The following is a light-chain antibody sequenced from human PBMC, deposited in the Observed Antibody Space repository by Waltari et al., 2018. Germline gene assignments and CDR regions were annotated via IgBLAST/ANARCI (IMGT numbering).Light chain of an antibody. CDR1: SSDVGSYNI. CDR3: CSYAGSSTFLWV. J-gene: IGLJ3*02. Sequence: QSALTQPASVSGSPGQSITISCTGTSSDVGSYNIVSWYQQHPGKAPKLMIYEVSKRPSGVSNRFSGSKSGNTASLTISGLQAEDEADYYCCSYAGSSTFLWVFGGGTKLTVL. CDR2: EVS. V-gene: IGLV2-23*02.